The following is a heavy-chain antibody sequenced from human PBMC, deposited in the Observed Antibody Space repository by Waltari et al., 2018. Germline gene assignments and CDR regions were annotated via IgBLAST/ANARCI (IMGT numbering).Heavy chain of an antibody. V-gene: IGHV3-74*01. CDR3: ARGARRTTVTTGWWYFDL. D-gene: IGHD4-17*01. Sequence: EVQLVESGGGLVQPGGSLRLSCAASGFTYSLYWLHRVGQVPGKGLVWVSRSNSDGSSTSYADSVKGRFTIYKDNAKNTVYLQMNSLRVDDTAIYYCARGARRTTVTTGWWYFDLWGRGTLVTVSS. CDR1: GFTYSLYW. J-gene: IGHJ2*01. CDR2: SNSDGSST.